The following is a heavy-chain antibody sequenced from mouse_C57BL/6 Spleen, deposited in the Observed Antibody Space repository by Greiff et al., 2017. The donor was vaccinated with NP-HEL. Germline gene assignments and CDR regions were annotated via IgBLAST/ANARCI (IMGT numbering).Heavy chain of an antibody. CDR2: IDPSDSYT. J-gene: IGHJ4*01. D-gene: IGHD2-1*01. CDR1: GYTFTSYW. CDR3: ARFPGNYYAMDY. Sequence: QVQLQQPGAELVMPGASVKLSCKASGYTFTSYWMHWVKQRPGQGLEWIGEIDPSDSYTNYNQKFKGKSTLTVDKSSSTAYMQLSSLTSADSAVYYCARFPGNYYAMDYWGQGTSVTVSS. V-gene: IGHV1-69*01.